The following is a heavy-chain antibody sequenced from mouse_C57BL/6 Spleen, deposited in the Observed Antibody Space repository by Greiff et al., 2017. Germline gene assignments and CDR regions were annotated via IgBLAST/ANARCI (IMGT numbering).Heavy chain of an antibody. CDR1: GYAFSSYW. CDR3: ASGEYEGY. CDR2: IYPGDGDT. Sequence: VHLVESGAELVKPGASVKISCKASGYAFSSYWMNWVKQRPGKGLEWIGQIYPGDGDTNYNGKFKGKATLTADKSYITAYMQLSSLTSADSAVYFGASGEYEGYWGQGTTLTVAS. V-gene: IGHV1-80*01. J-gene: IGHJ2*01. D-gene: IGHD5-2*01.